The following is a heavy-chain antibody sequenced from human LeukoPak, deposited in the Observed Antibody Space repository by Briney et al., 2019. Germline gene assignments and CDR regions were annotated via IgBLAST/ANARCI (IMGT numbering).Heavy chain of an antibody. CDR3: AGPLPYYYDSSGYYYDSYYYYGMDV. CDR2: FYTSGST. J-gene: IGHJ6*02. Sequence: SETLSLTCTVSGASISSYFWSWIRQPAGKGLEWIGRFYTSGSTNYNPSLKSRVTMSVDTSKNQFSLKLSSVTAADTAVYYCAGPLPYYYDSSGYYYDSYYYYGMDVWGQGTTVTVSS. CDR1: GASISSYF. D-gene: IGHD3-22*01. V-gene: IGHV4-4*07.